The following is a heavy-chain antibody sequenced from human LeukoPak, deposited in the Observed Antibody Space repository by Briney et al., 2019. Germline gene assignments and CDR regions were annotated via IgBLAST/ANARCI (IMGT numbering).Heavy chain of an antibody. V-gene: IGHV4-61*02. CDR2: IYTSGST. D-gene: IGHD3-3*01. CDR3: ARGYDFWSGIPSDI. Sequence: SQTLSLTCTVSGGSISSGSYYWSWIRQPAGKGLEWIGRIYTSGSTTYNPSLRSRVTISVDTSKNQFSLKLSSVTAADTAVYYCARGYDFWSGIPSDIWGQGTMVTVSS. J-gene: IGHJ3*02. CDR1: GGSISSGSYY.